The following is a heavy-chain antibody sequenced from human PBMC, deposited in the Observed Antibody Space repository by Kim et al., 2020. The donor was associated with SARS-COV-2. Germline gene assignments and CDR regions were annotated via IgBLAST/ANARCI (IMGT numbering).Heavy chain of an antibody. J-gene: IGHJ4*02. D-gene: IGHD3-10*01. Sequence: GGSLRLSCTASGFTFGDYAMSWFRQAPGKGLEWVGYIRTKGYGGTTEYAASVKGRFTISRDDSNSIVSLQMNNLRTEDTALYFCSRGSASYADYWAQGALVSVSS. CDR3: SRGSASYADY. CDR2: IRTKGYGGTT. V-gene: IGHV3-49*03. CDR1: GFTFGDYA.